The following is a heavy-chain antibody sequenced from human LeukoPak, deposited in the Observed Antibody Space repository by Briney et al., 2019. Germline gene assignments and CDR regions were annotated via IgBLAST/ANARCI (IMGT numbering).Heavy chain of an antibody. V-gene: IGHV3-30*03. CDR2: ISYDGSNK. D-gene: IGHD3-22*01. CDR3: ATRLYDSSGS. J-gene: IGHJ5*02. Sequence: QPGRSLRLSCAASGFTFSSYGMPWVRQAPGKGLEWVAVISYDGSNKYYADSVKGRFTISRDNSKNTLYLQMNSLRAEDTAVYYCATRLYDSSGSWGQGTLVTVSS. CDR1: GFTFSSYG.